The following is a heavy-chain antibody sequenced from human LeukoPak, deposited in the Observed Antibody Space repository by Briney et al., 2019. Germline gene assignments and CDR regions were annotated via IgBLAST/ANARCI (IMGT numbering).Heavy chain of an antibody. D-gene: IGHD3-22*01. Sequence: GASVKVSCKASGYTFTSYGISWVRQAPGQGLEWMGWISAYNGNTNYAQKLQGRVTMTTDTSTSTAYMELRSLRSDDTAVYYCARERFYYYDSSGYYPYGMDVWGQGTTVTVSS. V-gene: IGHV1-18*01. CDR3: ARERFYYYDSSGYYPYGMDV. J-gene: IGHJ6*02. CDR1: GYTFTSYG. CDR2: ISAYNGNT.